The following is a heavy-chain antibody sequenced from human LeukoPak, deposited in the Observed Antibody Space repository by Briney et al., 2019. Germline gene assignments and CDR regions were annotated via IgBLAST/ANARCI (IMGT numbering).Heavy chain of an antibody. CDR3: AKRGVVIRVILVGFHKEAYYFDS. CDR2: ISCSGGGT. D-gene: IGHD3-22*01. V-gene: IGHV3-23*01. Sequence: GGSLRLSCAVSGITLSNYGMSWVRQAPGKGLEWVAGISCSGGGTNYADSVKGRFTVSRDNYKNTLYPQMNSLGAAATAVYFCAKRGVVIRVILVGFHKEAYYFDSWGQGALVTVSS. J-gene: IGHJ4*02. CDR1: GITLSNYG.